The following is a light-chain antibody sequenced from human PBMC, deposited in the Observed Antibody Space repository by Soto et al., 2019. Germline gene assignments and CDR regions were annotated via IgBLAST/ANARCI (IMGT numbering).Light chain of an antibody. J-gene: IGKJ1*01. CDR3: HKSDSGPT. V-gene: IGKV1-27*01. CDR1: QSIRTW. CDR2: AAS. Sequence: QVPTYLSAEDGDSVTITCRASQSIRTWLAWYQQKPGKVPKLLIYAASTLQSGVPFRFSGSGSGTDFTLTICCVQPEDVPTYYSHKSDSGPTFDQGTKVDI.